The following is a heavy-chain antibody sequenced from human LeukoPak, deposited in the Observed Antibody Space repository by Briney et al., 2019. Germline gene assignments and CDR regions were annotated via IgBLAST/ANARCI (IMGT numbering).Heavy chain of an antibody. V-gene: IGHV1-69*01. D-gene: IGHD2-2*01. CDR2: IIPNFGTA. CDR1: GGTFSSYA. Sequence: EASVKVSCKASGGTFSSYAISWVRQAPGQGLEWMGGIIPNFGTANYAQKFQGRVTITADESTSTAYMELSSLRSEDTAVYYCARVRDLGYCSSTSCQNYYYYYGMDVWGKGTTVTVSS. J-gene: IGHJ6*04. CDR3: ARVRDLGYCSSTSCQNYYYYYGMDV.